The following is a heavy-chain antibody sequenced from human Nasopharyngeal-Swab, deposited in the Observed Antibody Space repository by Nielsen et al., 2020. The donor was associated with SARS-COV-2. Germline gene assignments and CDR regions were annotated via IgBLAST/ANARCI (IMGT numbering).Heavy chain of an antibody. CDR2: ISSSGSTI. Sequence: GGSLKISCAASGFTFSDYYMSWIRQAPGKGLEWVSYISSSGSTIYYADSVKGRFTISRDNAKNSLYLQMNSLRAEDTAVYYCAKVTTRSHPNIWGQGTMVTVSS. V-gene: IGHV3-11*01. J-gene: IGHJ3*02. D-gene: IGHD4-17*01. CDR1: GFTFSDYY. CDR3: AKVTTRSHPNI.